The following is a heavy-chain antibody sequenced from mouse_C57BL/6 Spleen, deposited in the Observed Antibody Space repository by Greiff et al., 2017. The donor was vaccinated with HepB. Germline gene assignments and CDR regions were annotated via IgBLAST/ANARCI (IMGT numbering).Heavy chain of an antibody. J-gene: IGHJ2*01. Sequence: QVQLQQPGAELVMPGASVKLSCKASGYTFTSYWMHWVKQRPGQGLEWIGEIDPSDSYTNYNQKFKDKSTLTVVKSSSTAYMQIISLTSEDSAVYYCARAIVTYYFDYWGQGTTLTVSS. CDR2: IDPSDSYT. CDR1: GYTFTSYW. D-gene: IGHD2-5*01. CDR3: ARAIVTYYFDY. V-gene: IGHV1-69*01.